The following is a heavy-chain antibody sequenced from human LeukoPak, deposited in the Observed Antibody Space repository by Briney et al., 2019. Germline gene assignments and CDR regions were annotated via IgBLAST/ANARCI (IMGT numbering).Heavy chain of an antibody. CDR3: ARGGNSEIDY. D-gene: IGHD4-23*01. J-gene: IGHJ4*02. Sequence: SETPSLTCNVSGGSISSYYWSWIRQPPGKGLEWIGYIYHSGSTYYNPSLKSRVTISVDRSKNQFSLKLSSVTAADTAVYYCARGGNSEIDYWGQGTLVTVSS. V-gene: IGHV4-59*12. CDR2: IYHSGST. CDR1: GGSISSYY.